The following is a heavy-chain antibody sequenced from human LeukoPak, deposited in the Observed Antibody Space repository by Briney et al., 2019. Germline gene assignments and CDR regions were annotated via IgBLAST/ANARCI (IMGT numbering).Heavy chain of an antibody. J-gene: IGHJ4*02. CDR3: AATIRGYSYGFDY. CDR2: ISYDGSNK. CDR1: GFTFSSYA. D-gene: IGHD5-18*01. Sequence: PGGSLRLSCAASGFTFSSYAMHWVRQAPGKGLEWVAGISYDGSNKYYADSVKGRFTISRDNSKNTLYLQMNSLRAEDTAVYYCAATIRGYSYGFDYWGQGTLVTVSS. V-gene: IGHV3-30-3*01.